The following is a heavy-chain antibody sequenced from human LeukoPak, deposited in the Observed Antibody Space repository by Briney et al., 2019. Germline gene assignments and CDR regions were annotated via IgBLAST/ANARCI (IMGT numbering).Heavy chain of an antibody. Sequence: GGSLRLSCAASGFTFSNAWMSWVRQAPGKGLEWVGRIKSKTDGGTADNAAPVKGRFTISRDDSKNMLYLEMNSLKSEDTALYYCTTLGIRGYYDFCAPWGQGTLVTVSS. CDR3: TTLGIRGYYDFCAP. CDR1: GFTFSNAW. D-gene: IGHD3/OR15-3a*01. V-gene: IGHV3-15*01. J-gene: IGHJ5*02. CDR2: IKSKTDGGTA.